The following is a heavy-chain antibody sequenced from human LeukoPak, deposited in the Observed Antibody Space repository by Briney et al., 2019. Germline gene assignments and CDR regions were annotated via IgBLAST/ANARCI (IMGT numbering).Heavy chain of an antibody. CDR1: EFTLSNYW. Sequence: GESLRLSCVASEFTLSNYWMHWVRRAPGKGVVWGSRLDSSGTNAVYAASVKGRFTISRDNANNTLFLQMSSLRAEDTAVYFCARYGNGYLDYWGQGALVTVAS. J-gene: IGHJ4*02. D-gene: IGHD3-22*01. CDR3: ARYGNGYLDY. CDR2: LDSSGTNA. V-gene: IGHV3-74*01.